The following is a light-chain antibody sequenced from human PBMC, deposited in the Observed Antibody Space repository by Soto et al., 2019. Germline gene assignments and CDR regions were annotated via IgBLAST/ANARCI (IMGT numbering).Light chain of an antibody. J-gene: IGLJ1*01. V-gene: IGLV2-14*01. CDR1: SSDVGGYNY. CDR3: SSYTRSSTRV. CDR2: EVS. Sequence: QSALTQPASVSGSPGQSITISCTGTSSDVGGYNYVSRYQQHPGKAPKLMIYEVSNRPSGVSNRFSGSKSGNTASMTISGLQAEDEADYYCSSYTRSSTRVFGTGTKVTVL.